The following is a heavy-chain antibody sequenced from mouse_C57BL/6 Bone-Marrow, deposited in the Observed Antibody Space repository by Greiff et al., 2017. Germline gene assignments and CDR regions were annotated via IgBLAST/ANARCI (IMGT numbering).Heavy chain of an antibody. Sequence: QVQLKESGAELVKPGASVKISCKASGYAFSSYWMNWVKQRPGKGLEWIGQIYPGDGDTNYNGKFKGKATLTADKSSSTAYMQLSSLTSEDSAVYMWARGGYYGNLSWFAYWGQGTLVSVSA. J-gene: IGHJ3*01. D-gene: IGHD2-1*01. CDR1: GYAFSSYW. CDR3: ARGGYYGNLSWFAY. V-gene: IGHV1-80*01. CDR2: IYPGDGDT.